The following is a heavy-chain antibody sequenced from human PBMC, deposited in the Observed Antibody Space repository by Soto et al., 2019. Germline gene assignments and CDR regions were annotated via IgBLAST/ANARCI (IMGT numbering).Heavy chain of an antibody. J-gene: IGHJ5*02. Sequence: QVQLVQSGAEVKKHGASVKVSCKASGYIFTNYDINWVRQATGQGLEYLGWINPNSGNTGCVQKFQGRVTMTANTSINTAYMELNSLRSEDTAVYYCARAIKYGDYPSWFDPWGQGTLVTVAS. V-gene: IGHV1-8*01. CDR3: ARAIKYGDYPSWFDP. D-gene: IGHD4-17*01. CDR1: GYIFTNYD. CDR2: INPNSGNT.